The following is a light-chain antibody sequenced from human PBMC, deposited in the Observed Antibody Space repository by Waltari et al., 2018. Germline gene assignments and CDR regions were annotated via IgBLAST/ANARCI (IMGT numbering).Light chain of an antibody. Sequence: EVVMTQSPATLSVSPGESATLSCRASQYVNIHLDWYQQKPGQAPRLLIYAAPTRATGVPARFSGSGSGTDFTLTISSLQSEDFAVYYCQQYNDWPRTFGLGTKVEIK. V-gene: IGKV3-15*01. CDR3: QQYNDWPRT. CDR2: AAP. J-gene: IGKJ1*01. CDR1: QYVNIH.